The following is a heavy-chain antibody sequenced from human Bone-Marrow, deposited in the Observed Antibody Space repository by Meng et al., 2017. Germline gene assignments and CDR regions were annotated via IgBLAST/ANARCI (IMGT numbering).Heavy chain of an antibody. V-gene: IGHV1-46*01. J-gene: IGHJ4*02. CDR3: ARKAGNCISTTCYSLDY. Sequence: ASVKVSCKASGYTFTSYYMHWVRQAPGQGLEWMGIINPSGGSTSYAQKFQGRVTMTRDTSTSTVYMELSSLRSEDMAVYFCARKAGNCISTTCYSLDYWGQGTLVTVSS. CDR1: GYTFTSYY. D-gene: IGHD2-2*01. CDR2: INPSGGST.